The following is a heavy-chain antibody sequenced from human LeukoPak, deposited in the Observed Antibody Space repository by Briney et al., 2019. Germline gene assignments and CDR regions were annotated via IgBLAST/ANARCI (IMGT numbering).Heavy chain of an antibody. CDR2: FDPEDGET. CDR1: GYTLTELS. J-gene: IGHJ4*02. D-gene: IGHD2-2*01. V-gene: IGHV1-24*01. Sequence: ASVKVSCKVSGYTLTELSMHWVRQAPGKGLEWMGGFDPEDGETIYAQKFQGRVTMTEDTSTDTAYMELSSLRSEDTAVYYCATLARFYCSSTSCYLLDYWGQGTLVTVSS. CDR3: ATLARFYCSSTSCYLLDY.